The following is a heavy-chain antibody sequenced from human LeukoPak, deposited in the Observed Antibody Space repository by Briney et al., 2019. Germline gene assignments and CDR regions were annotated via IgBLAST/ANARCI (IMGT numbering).Heavy chain of an antibody. CDR2: SIPIFGTA. J-gene: IGHJ4*02. Sequence: ASVTVSCKASGGTFSSYAISWVRQAPGQGRGWMGGSIPIFGTANYAQKFQGRVTITADKSTSTAYMELSSLRSDATAVYYCARRSSYYYGSGDFDYWGQGTLVTVSS. D-gene: IGHD3-10*01. CDR1: GGTFSSYA. CDR3: ARRSSYYYGSGDFDY. V-gene: IGHV1-69*06.